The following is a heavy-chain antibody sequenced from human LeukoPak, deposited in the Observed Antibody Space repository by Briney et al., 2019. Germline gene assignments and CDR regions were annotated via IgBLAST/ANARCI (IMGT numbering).Heavy chain of an antibody. D-gene: IGHD6-13*01. CDR3: ARGGRGSSWYWGYYFDY. V-gene: IGHV1-8*01. CDR1: GYTFTSYD. Sequence: ASVKVSCKASGYTFTSYDINWVRQATGQGLEWMGWMNPNSGNTGYAQKFQGRVTMTRNTSISTAYMELSSLRSEDTAVYYRARGGRGSSWYWGYYFDYWGQGTLVTVSS. CDR2: MNPNSGNT. J-gene: IGHJ4*02.